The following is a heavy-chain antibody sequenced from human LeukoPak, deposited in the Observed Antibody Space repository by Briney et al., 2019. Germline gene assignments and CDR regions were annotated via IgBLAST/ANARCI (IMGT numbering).Heavy chain of an antibody. CDR3: ASCSSSWYGKAFDI. D-gene: IGHD6-13*01. J-gene: IGHJ3*02. CDR1: GYNFAGYY. V-gene: IGHV1-2*06. Sequence: ASVKVSCKGSGYNFAGYYTHWVRQAPGQGLEWMGRINPRDGETNFAQKFQGRVTMTRDMSTSTVYMELSSLRSEDTAVYYCASCSSSWYGKAFDIWGQGTMVTVSS. CDR2: INPRDGET.